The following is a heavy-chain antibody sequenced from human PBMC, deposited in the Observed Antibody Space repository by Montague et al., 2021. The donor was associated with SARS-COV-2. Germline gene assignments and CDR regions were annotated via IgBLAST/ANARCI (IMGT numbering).Heavy chain of an antibody. J-gene: IGHJ6*02. CDR1: GGSISSYY. CDR3: GNFRRTQLLFGTLYYGMDV. V-gene: IGHV4-59*01. Sequence: SETLSLTCTVSGGSISSYYRSWIWHPPGRRFQWIGYISTSASTNFNHYYNSRATISVDTSRTHFTLRLSYLTAADTAESYCGNFRRTQLLFGTLYYGMDVWGQGTTVTVSS. D-gene: IGHD2-2*01. CDR2: ISTSAST.